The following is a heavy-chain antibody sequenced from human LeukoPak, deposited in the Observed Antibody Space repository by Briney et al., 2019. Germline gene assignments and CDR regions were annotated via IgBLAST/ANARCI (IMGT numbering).Heavy chain of an antibody. Sequence: GGSLRLSCAASGFTFSSYEMNWVRQAPGKGLEWVSYISSSGSTIYYADSVKGRFTISRDNAKNSLYLQMNSLRAEDTAVYYCARVTYNNWNEGYNWFDPWGQGTLVTVSS. J-gene: IGHJ5*02. CDR3: ARVTYNNWNEGYNWFDP. D-gene: IGHD1-1*01. CDR1: GFTFSSYE. CDR2: ISSSGSTI. V-gene: IGHV3-48*03.